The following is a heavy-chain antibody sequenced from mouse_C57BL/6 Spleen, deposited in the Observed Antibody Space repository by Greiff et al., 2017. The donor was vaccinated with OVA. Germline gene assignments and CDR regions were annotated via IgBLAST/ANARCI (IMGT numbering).Heavy chain of an antibody. CDR1: GYSFTSYW. CDR3: ARCSAGYGNCFAY. D-gene: IGHD3-2*02. J-gene: IGHJ3*01. CDR2: IDPSDSET. V-gene: IGHV1-52*01. Sequence: QVQLQQPGAELVRPGSSVKLSCKASGYSFTSYWMHWVKQRPIKGLEWIGNIDPSDSETNYTQKFQDKATLPVDKSSSTAYMQLSRLTSEDSAVYYCARCSAGYGNCFAYWGQGTLVTVSA.